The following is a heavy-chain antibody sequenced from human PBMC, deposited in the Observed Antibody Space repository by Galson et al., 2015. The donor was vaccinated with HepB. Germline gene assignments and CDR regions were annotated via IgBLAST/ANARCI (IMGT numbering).Heavy chain of an antibody. CDR1: GFTFSGYY. Sequence: SLRLSCAASGFTFSGYYMNWVRQAPGKGLEWVSSISSISTIYYADSVKGRFTISRDNAKNSLYLQMNSLRTEDTAVYYCARNSGYYYDSSGYLDYWGQGTLVTVSS. J-gene: IGHJ4*02. D-gene: IGHD3-22*01. CDR3: ARNSGYYYDSSGYLDY. V-gene: IGHV3-69-1*01. CDR2: ISSISTI.